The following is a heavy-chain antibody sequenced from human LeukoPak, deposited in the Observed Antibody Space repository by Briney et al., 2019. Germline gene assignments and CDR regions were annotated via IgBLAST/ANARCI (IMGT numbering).Heavy chain of an antibody. D-gene: IGHD2-2*01. V-gene: IGHV4-31*03. CDR2: IYYSGST. CDR3: ARSGIVVVRDYYGMDV. CDR1: GGSISSGGYY. Sequence: SQTLSLTCTVSGGSISSGGYYWSWIRQHPGKGLEWIGYIYYSGSTYYNPSLKSRVTTSVDTSKNQFSLKLSSVTAADTAVYYCARSGIVVVRDYYGMDVWGKGTTVTVSS. J-gene: IGHJ6*04.